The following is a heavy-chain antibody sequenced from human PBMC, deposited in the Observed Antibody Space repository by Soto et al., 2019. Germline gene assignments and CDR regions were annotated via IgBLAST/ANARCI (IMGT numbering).Heavy chain of an antibody. D-gene: IGHD6-6*01. CDR1: GFTFSSYA. J-gene: IGHJ4*02. CDR2: ISGSGGST. V-gene: IGHV3-23*01. CDR3: ASPPWDSSSSVDY. Sequence: GGSLRLSCAASGFTFSSYAMSWVRQAPGKGLEWVSAISGSGGSTYYADSVKGRFTISRDNSKNTLYLQMNSLEAEDTAVYYYASPPWDSSSSVDYWGQGTLVTVSS.